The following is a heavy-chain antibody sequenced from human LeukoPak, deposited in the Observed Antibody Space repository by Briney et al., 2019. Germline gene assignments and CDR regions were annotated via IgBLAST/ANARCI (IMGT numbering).Heavy chain of an antibody. D-gene: IGHD1-20*01. J-gene: IGHJ4*02. CDR3: ARAGNWKLRTY. V-gene: IGHV3-7*01. Sequence: GGSLRLSCAASGFTFSSYWMSWVRQAPGKGLKWVANINQDGSEKYYVDSVKGRSTISRDNAKNSLYLQMNSLRAEDTAMYYCARAGNWKLRTYWGQGSVVTVSS. CDR2: INQDGSEK. CDR1: GFTFSSYW.